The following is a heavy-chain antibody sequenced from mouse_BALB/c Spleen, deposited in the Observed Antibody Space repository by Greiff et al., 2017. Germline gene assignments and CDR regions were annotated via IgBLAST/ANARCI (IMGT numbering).Heavy chain of an antibody. CDR1: GYTFSSYW. CDR3: SEGSTIRDWYFDV. J-gene: IGHJ1*01. Sequence: VQLQQSGAELMKPGASVKISCKATGYTFSSYWIEWVKQRPGHGLEWIGEILPGSGSTNYNEKFKGKATFTADTSSNTAYMQLSSLTSEDSAVYCYSEGSTIRDWYFDVWGAGTTVTVSS. CDR2: ILPGSGST. D-gene: IGHD1-1*01. V-gene: IGHV1-9*01.